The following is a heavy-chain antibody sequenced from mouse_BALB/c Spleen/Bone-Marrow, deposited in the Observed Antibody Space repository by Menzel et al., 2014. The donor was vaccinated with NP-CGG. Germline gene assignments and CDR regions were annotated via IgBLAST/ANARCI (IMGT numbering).Heavy chain of an antibody. J-gene: IGHJ2*01. CDR1: GYTFTSYW. D-gene: IGHD2-4*01. V-gene: IGHV1S81*02. CDR2: INPSNGRT. CDR3: ARKGADYEDY. Sequence: QVQLQQSGAELVKPGASVKLSCKASGYTFTSYWMHWVKQRPGQGLEWIGEINPSNGRTNYNEKFKTKATLTVDKSSNTAFMQLSRLTSEDSAVYCCARKGADYEDYWGQGTTLTVSS.